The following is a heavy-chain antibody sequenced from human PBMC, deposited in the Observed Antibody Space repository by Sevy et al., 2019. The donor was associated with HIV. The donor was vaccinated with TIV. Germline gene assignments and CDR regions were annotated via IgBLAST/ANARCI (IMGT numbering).Heavy chain of an antibody. V-gene: IGHV3-15*07. J-gene: IGHJ4*02. Sequence: GGSLRLSCAASGFTFNNAWMNWVRQAPGKGLEWVARIKTKSDGGTTDYAAPVKGRFTISRDDSKNTLYLQMNNLRTEDTAVYYCTTDRGAYYYDSSGYTYWGQGTLVTVSS. CDR3: TTDRGAYYYDSSGYTY. CDR2: IKTKSDGGTT. D-gene: IGHD3-22*01. CDR1: GFTFNNAW.